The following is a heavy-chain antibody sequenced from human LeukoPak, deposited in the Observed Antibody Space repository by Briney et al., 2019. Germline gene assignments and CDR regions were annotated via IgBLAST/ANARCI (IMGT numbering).Heavy chain of an antibody. CDR2: IYYSGST. CDR3: ARSSWGDSSGYFDY. J-gene: IGHJ4*02. D-gene: IGHD3-22*01. V-gene: IGHV4-59*01. Sequence: PSETLSLTCTVSGGSISSYYWSWIRQPPGKGLEWIGYIYYSGSTNYNPSLKSRVTISVDTSKNPFSLKLSSVTAADTAVYYCARSSWGDSSGYFDYWGQGTLVTVSS. CDR1: GGSISSYY.